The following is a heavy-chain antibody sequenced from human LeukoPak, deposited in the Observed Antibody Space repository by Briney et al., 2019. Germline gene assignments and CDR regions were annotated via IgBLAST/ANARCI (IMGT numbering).Heavy chain of an antibody. D-gene: IGHD1-26*01. Sequence: GGTLRLSCAASGFTFSSYGMSWVRQAPGKGLEWVSAISGSGGSTYYADSVKGRFTISRDNAKNSLYLQMNSLRAEDTAVYYCASGGISGSYYGTETDAFDIWGQGTMVTVSS. CDR1: GFTFSSYG. CDR3: ASGGISGSYYGTETDAFDI. V-gene: IGHV3-23*01. CDR2: ISGSGGST. J-gene: IGHJ3*02.